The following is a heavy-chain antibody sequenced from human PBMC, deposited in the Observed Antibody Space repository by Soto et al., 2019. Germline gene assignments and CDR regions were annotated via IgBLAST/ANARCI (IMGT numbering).Heavy chain of an antibody. J-gene: IGHJ4*02. D-gene: IGHD4-17*01. Sequence: SETLSLTCAVSSGSISSSNWWSWVRQPPGKGLEWIGEIYHSGSTNYNPSLKSRVTISVDKSKNQFSLKLSSVTAADTAVYYCARETRTTGYYFDYWGQGTLVTVS. CDR2: IYHSGST. CDR1: SGSISSSNW. CDR3: ARETRTTGYYFDY. V-gene: IGHV4-4*02.